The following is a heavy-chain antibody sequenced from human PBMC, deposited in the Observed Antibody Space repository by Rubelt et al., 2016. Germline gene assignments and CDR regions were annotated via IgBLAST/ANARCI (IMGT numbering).Heavy chain of an antibody. CDR2: IYYSGGT. J-gene: IGHJ4*02. V-gene: IGHV4-30-2*03. D-gene: IGHD3-10*01. CDR3: ATGDYYGSGSVQDY. CDR1: GGSISSGGYY. Sequence: QVQLQASGPGLVKPSQTLSLTCTVSGGSISSGGYYWSWIRQPPGTGLEWIGSIYYSGGTYSNPSLKIRGTISVDTAKNQFSLKLGSVTAADTAVYYCATGDYYGSGSVQDYWGQGTLVTVSS.